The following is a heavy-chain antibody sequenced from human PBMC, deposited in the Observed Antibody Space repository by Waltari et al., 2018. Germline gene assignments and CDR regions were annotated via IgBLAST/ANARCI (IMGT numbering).Heavy chain of an antibody. CDR2: IYYSGST. D-gene: IGHD6-13*01. CDR3: ARSSPYSSSWYGYYYMDV. Sequence: QVQLQESGPGLVKPSETLSLTCTVSGGSIRSYYWSWIPPPPGKGLEWIGYIYYSGSTNYNPSLKSRVTISVDTSKNQFSLKLSSVTAADTAVYYCARSSPYSSSWYGYYYMDVWGKGTTVTVSS. CDR1: GGSIRSYY. V-gene: IGHV4-59*01. J-gene: IGHJ6*03.